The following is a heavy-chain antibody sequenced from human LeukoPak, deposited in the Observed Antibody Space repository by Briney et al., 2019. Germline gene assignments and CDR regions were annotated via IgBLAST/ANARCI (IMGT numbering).Heavy chain of an antibody. V-gene: IGHV3-23*01. CDR2: ISGSGGST. D-gene: IGHD2-2*01. CDR3: AKDPRKSLHIVVVPAASDY. Sequence: GGSLRLSCAASGFTFSSYAMSWVRQAPGKGLEWVSAISGSGGSTYYADSVKGRFTISRDNSKNTLYLQMISLRAEDTAVYYCAKDPRKSLHIVVVPAASDYWGQGTLVTVSS. J-gene: IGHJ4*02. CDR1: GFTFSSYA.